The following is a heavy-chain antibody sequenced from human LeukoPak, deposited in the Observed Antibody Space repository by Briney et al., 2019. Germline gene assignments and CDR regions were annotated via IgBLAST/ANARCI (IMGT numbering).Heavy chain of an antibody. CDR3: ARGHRITIFGVVNSAGGNWFDP. D-gene: IGHD3-3*01. CDR1: GGSISSYY. J-gene: IGHJ5*02. CDR2: IYYSGST. V-gene: IGHV4-59*01. Sequence: PSETLSLTCTVSGGSISSYYWSWIRQPPGKGLEWIGYIYYSGSTNYNPSLKSRVTISVDTSKNQFSLKLSSVTAADTAVYYCARGHRITIFGVVNSAGGNWFDPWGQGTLVTVSS.